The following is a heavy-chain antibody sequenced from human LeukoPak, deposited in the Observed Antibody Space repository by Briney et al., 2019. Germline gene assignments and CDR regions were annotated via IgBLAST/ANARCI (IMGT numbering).Heavy chain of an antibody. J-gene: IGHJ6*02. Sequence: SETLSLTCTVSGGSISSYYWSWIRQPAGKGLEWIGRIYTSGSTNYNPSLKSRVTMSVDTSKNQFSLKLSSVTAADTAVYYCARDPAVAGHYYYHGMDVWGQGTTVTVPS. CDR1: GGSISSYY. D-gene: IGHD6-19*01. V-gene: IGHV4-4*07. CDR3: ARDPAVAGHYYYHGMDV. CDR2: IYTSGST.